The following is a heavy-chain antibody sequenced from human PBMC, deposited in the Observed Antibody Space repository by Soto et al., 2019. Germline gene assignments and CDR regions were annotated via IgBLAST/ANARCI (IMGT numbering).Heavy chain of an antibody. D-gene: IGHD6-6*01. CDR2: ISWNSGSI. CDR1: GFTFDDYA. Sequence: EVQLVESGGGLVQPGRSLRLSCAASGFTFDDYAMHWVRQAPGKGLEWVSGISWNSGSIGYADSVKGRFTISRDNAKNSLYLQMNSLRAEDTALYYCAKVTESIADQYCQHWGQGTLVTVSS. J-gene: IGHJ1*01. CDR3: AKVTESIADQYCQH. V-gene: IGHV3-9*01.